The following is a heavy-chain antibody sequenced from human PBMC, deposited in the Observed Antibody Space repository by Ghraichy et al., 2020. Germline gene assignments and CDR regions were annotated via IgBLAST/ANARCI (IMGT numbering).Heavy chain of an antibody. J-gene: IGHJ5*02. D-gene: IGHD3-3*01. V-gene: IGHV4-34*01. CDR1: DGSFGGYY. Sequence: SETLSLTCAVSDGSFGGYYWSWIRQPPGKGLEWIGEINHSGSTNYNPSLKSRVTISVDTSKIQFSLRLSSVTAADTAVYYCARGRHYDFWSGADNWFDPWGQGTLVTVSS. CDR3: ARGRHYDFWSGADNWFDP. CDR2: INHSGST.